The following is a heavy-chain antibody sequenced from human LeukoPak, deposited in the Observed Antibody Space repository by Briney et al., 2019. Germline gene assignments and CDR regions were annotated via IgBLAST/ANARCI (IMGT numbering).Heavy chain of an antibody. CDR1: GFTFDDYG. Sequence: GGSLRXSCAASGFTFDDYGMSWVRQVPGKGLEWVSGINWNGGSTGNADSVKGRFTISGDNAKNSLYLQMNSLRAEDTALYYCAXGXSXXWSAGSYFDYWGQGTLVTVSS. J-gene: IGHJ4*02. D-gene: IGHD6-13*01. CDR2: INWNGGST. V-gene: IGHV3-20*04. CDR3: AXGXSXXWSAGSYFDY.